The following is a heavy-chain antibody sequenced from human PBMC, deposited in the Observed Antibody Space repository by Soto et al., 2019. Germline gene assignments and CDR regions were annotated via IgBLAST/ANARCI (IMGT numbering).Heavy chain of an antibody. V-gene: IGHV3-33*01. Sequence: PGGSLRLSCAASGFTFSSYGMHWVRQAPGKGLEWVAVIWYDGSNKYYADSVKGRFTISRDNSKNTLYLQMNSLRAEDTAVYYCARGYTGYSYGYIYYWGQGTLVTVSA. CDR3: ARGYTGYSYGYIYY. CDR1: GFTFSSYG. CDR2: IWYDGSNK. J-gene: IGHJ4*02. D-gene: IGHD5-18*01.